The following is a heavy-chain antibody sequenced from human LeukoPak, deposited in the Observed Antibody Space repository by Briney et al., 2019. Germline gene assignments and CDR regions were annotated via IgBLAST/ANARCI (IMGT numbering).Heavy chain of an antibody. D-gene: IGHD4-17*01. J-gene: IGHJ4*02. Sequence: SQTLSLTCTVSGGSISSGGYYWSWIRQHPGKGLEWIGYIYYSGSTYYNPSLKSRVTISVDTSKNQFSLKLSSVTAADTAMYYCARETTVTTRGYFDYWGQGTLVTVSS. CDR2: IYYSGST. V-gene: IGHV4-31*03. CDR1: GGSISSGGYY. CDR3: ARETTVTTRGYFDY.